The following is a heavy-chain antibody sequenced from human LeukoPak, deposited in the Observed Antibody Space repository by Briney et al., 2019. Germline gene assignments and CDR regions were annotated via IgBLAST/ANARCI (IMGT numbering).Heavy chain of an antibody. CDR1: GGSISNYY. CDR3: ARGTTALMDV. V-gene: IGHV4-59*01. D-gene: IGHD2-21*02. CDR2: IYYSGST. Sequence: PSETLSLTCTVSGGSISNYYWSWIRQPPGKGLEWIGYIYYSGSTNYNPSLKSRVTISVDTSKNRFSLKLRSVTAADTAVYYCARGTTALMDVWGKGTTVTVSS. J-gene: IGHJ6*03.